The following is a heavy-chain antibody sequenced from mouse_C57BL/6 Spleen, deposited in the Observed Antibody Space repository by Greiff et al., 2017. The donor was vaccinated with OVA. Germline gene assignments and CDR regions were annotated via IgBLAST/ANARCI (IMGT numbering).Heavy chain of an antibody. J-gene: IGHJ1*03. CDR2: ISYDGSN. Sequence: EVQLQESGPGLVKPSQSLSLTCSVTGYSITSGYYWNWIRQFPGNKLEWMGYISYDGSNNYNPSLKNRISITRDTSKNQFFLKLNSVTTEDTATYYCARGEVTRYFDVWGTGTTVTVSS. CDR3: ARGEVTRYFDV. CDR1: GYSITSGYY. V-gene: IGHV3-6*01. D-gene: IGHD2-2*01.